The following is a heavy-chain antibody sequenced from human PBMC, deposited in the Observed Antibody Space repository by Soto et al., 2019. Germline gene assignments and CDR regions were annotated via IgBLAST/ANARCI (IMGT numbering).Heavy chain of an antibody. Sequence: EVQLLESGGGLVQPGGSLRLSCAASGFTFSTFALTWVRQAPGEGLEWVSGISGRGTGTYYAASAKGRFTTSRDNSKNTLYLPRNRLGVEATAVYYCAKDGGEGTPGSGFDAWGQGTLVTVSS. J-gene: IGHJ5*02. CDR3: AKDGGEGTPGSGFDA. CDR1: GFTFSTFA. CDR2: ISGRGTGT. V-gene: IGHV3-23*01. D-gene: IGHD3-16*01.